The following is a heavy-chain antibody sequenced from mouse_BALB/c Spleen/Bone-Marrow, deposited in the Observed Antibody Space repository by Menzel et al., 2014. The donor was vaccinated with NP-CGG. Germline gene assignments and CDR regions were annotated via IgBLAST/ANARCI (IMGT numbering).Heavy chain of an antibody. D-gene: IGHD2-14*01. CDR2: IWAGGST. CDR3: ARVGYRYDGYAMDY. V-gene: IGHV2-9*02. CDR1: GFSLTSYG. J-gene: IGHJ4*01. Sequence: VKLVESGPGLAAPSQSLSITCTASGFSLTSYGVHWVRQPPGKGLEWLGVIWAGGSTNYNSALMSRLSISKDNSKSQVFLKMNSLQTDGTAMYYCARVGYRYDGYAMDYWGQGTSVTVSS.